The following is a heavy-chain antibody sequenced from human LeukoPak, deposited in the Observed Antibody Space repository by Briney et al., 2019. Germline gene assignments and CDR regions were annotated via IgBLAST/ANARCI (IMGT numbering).Heavy chain of an antibody. Sequence: SVKLSCKASGGALSSSAISWVRRAPEHGLEWMGKFIPILGLANYAQKFQGRVTITADTSTSTAYMALNNLSYEDTAVYYCASPGRGPDYYSMDVWGQGTTVTVTS. J-gene: IGHJ6*02. CDR1: GGALSSSA. CDR3: ASPGRGPDYYSMDV. D-gene: IGHD2-15*01. V-gene: IGHV1-69*04. CDR2: FIPILGLA.